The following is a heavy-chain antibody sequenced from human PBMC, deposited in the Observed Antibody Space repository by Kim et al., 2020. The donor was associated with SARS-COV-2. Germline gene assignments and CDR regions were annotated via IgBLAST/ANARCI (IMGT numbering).Heavy chain of an antibody. J-gene: IGHJ3*02. CDR1: GFTFSSYA. CDR2: ISGSGGST. CDR3: AKDRQWLVLSQPFDAFDI. D-gene: IGHD6-19*01. Sequence: GGSLRLSCAASGFTFSSYAMSWVRQAPGKGLEWVSAISGSGGSTYYADSVKGRFTISRDNSKNTLYLQMNSLRAEDTAVYYCAKDRQWLVLSQPFDAFDIWGQGTMVTVSS. V-gene: IGHV3-23*01.